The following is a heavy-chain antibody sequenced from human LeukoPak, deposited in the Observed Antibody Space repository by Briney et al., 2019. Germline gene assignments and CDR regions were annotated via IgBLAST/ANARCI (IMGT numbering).Heavy chain of an antibody. Sequence: GGSLRLSCAVSGFTFSDYYMRWIRQAPGKGLEWVSYISSSGSTIYYADSVKGRFTISRDNAKNSLYLQMNSLRAEDAAVYYCAREGVGEGVITPLDYWGQGTLVTVSS. V-gene: IGHV3-11*01. CDR1: GFTFSDYY. J-gene: IGHJ4*02. D-gene: IGHD3-22*01. CDR2: ISSSGSTI. CDR3: AREGVGEGVITPLDY.